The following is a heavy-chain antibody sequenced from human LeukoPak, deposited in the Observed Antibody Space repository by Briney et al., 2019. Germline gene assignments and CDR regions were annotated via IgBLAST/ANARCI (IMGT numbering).Heavy chain of an antibody. Sequence: SETLSLTCAVYGGSFSGYYWSWIRQPPGKGLEWIGEINHSGSTNYSPSLKSRVTISVDTSKNQFSLKLSSVTAADTAVYYCARRPAGIAAAGYFDYWGQGTLVTVSS. CDR2: INHSGST. CDR3: ARRPAGIAAAGYFDY. V-gene: IGHV4-34*01. J-gene: IGHJ4*02. D-gene: IGHD6-13*01. CDR1: GGSFSGYY.